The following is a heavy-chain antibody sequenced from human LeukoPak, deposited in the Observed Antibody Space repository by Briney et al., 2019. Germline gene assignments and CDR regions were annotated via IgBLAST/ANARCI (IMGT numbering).Heavy chain of an antibody. CDR1: GFTFSSYA. CDR2: ISVSGGST. V-gene: IGHV3-23*01. D-gene: IGHD3-22*01. Sequence: GGSLRLSCAASGFTFSSYAMSWVRQAPGKGLEWVSVISVSGGSTSYGDSVKGRFTISRDNSKNTVYLQMNSLRAEDTAVYYCAKGGSSGYYSSFDYWGQGTLVSVSS. CDR3: AKGGSSGYYSSFDY. J-gene: IGHJ4*02.